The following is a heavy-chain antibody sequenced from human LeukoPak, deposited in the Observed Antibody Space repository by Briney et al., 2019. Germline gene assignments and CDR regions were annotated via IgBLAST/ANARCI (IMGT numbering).Heavy chain of an antibody. CDR3: AKDTVPAGKGAFDI. CDR2: ISYDGSNK. J-gene: IGHJ3*02. V-gene: IGHV3-30-3*01. Sequence: GGSLRLSCAASGFTFSSYAMHWVRQAPGKGLEWVAVISYDGSNKYYADSVKGRFTISRDNSKNTLYLQMNSLRAEDMALYYCAKDTVPAGKGAFDIWGQGTMVTVSS. D-gene: IGHD2-2*01. CDR1: GFTFSSYA.